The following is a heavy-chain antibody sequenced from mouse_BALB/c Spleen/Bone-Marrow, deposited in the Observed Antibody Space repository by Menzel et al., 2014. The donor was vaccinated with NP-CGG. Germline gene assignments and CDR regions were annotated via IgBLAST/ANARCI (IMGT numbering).Heavy chain of an antibody. CDR1: GYAFTSYN. Sequence: EVQLQQSGPELVKPGASVKVSYKASGYAFTSYNMYWVKQSHGKSLEWIGYIDPYNGGTSYNQKFKGKATSTVDKSSSTAYMHLNSLTSEDSAVYYCARENYGSSPAYWGQGTLVTVSA. V-gene: IGHV1S135*01. D-gene: IGHD1-1*01. CDR3: ARENYGSSPAY. CDR2: IDPYNGGT. J-gene: IGHJ3*01.